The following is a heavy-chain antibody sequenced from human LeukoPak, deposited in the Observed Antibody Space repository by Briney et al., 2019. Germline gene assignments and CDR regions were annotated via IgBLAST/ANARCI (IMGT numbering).Heavy chain of an antibody. CDR1: GFTFSSYS. Sequence: GGSLRLSCAASGFTFSSYSMNWVRQAPGKGLEWVSSISSSSSYIYYADSVKGRFTISRDNAKNSLYLQMNSLRAEDTAVYYCARVHRDYVYYYYGMDVWGQGTTVTVSS. J-gene: IGHJ6*02. D-gene: IGHD4-17*01. V-gene: IGHV3-21*01. CDR3: ARVHRDYVYYYYGMDV. CDR2: ISSSSSYI.